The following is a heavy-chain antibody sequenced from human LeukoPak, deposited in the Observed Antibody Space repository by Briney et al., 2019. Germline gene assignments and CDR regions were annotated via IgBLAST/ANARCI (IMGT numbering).Heavy chain of an antibody. D-gene: IGHD3-22*01. CDR1: GFTFSSYG. V-gene: IGHV3-33*01. Sequence: GRSLRLSCAASGFTFSSYGMHWVRQAPGKGLEWVAVMWYDGSNEQYADSVKGRFTISRDNSKNTLFLQMNSLRAEDTAVYYCAREGGYDSSGSGDYFDYWGQGTLVTVSS. J-gene: IGHJ4*02. CDR3: AREGGYDSSGSGDYFDY. CDR2: MWYDGSNE.